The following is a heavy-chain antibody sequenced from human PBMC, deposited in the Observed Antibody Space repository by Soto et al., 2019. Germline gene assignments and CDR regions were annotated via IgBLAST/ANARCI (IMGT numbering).Heavy chain of an antibody. J-gene: IGHJ4*02. Sequence: QLQLQESGSGLVKPSQTLSLTCAVSGGSISSGGYSWSWIRQPPGKGLEWVGYIYHSGSTYYNPSLKRRVTISIDRSKNQFSLKLSSVTAADTAVYYCTRSSSTVTTLDYWGQGTLVTVSS. CDR2: IYHSGST. CDR3: TRSSSTVTTLDY. CDR1: GGSISSGGYS. D-gene: IGHD2-2*01. V-gene: IGHV4-30-2*01.